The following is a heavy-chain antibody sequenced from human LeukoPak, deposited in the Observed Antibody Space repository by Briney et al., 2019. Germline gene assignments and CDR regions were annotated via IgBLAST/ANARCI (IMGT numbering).Heavy chain of an antibody. Sequence: GRSLRLSCAASGFTFDDYAMHWVRQAPGKGLEWVSGISWNSGSIGYADSVKGRFTISRDNSKNTLYLQMNSLRAEDTAVYYCAKAYYDFWSGYFDYWGQGTLVTVSS. V-gene: IGHV3-9*01. D-gene: IGHD3-3*01. CDR2: ISWNSGSI. J-gene: IGHJ4*02. CDR3: AKAYYDFWSGYFDY. CDR1: GFTFDDYA.